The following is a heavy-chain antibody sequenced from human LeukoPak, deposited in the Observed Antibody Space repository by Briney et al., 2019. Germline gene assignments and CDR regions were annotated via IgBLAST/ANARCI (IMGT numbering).Heavy chain of an antibody. Sequence: SETLSLTCTVSGGSISSSSYYWGWIRQPPGKGLEWIGSIYYSGSTYYNPSLKSRVTISVDTSKNQFSLKLSSVTAADTAVYYCARLGDDCVWGSYRFFDYWGQGTLVTVSS. V-gene: IGHV4-39*01. CDR2: IYYSGST. CDR1: GGSISSSSYY. CDR3: ARLGDDCVWGSYRFFDY. D-gene: IGHD3-16*02. J-gene: IGHJ4*02.